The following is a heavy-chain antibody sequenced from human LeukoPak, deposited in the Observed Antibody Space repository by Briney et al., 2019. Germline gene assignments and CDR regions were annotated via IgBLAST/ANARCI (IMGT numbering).Heavy chain of an antibody. V-gene: IGHV1-18*01. CDR1: GYTFTSYG. Sequence: ASVKVSCKASGYTFTSYGLSWVRQAPGQGLEWMGWISAYNGNTNYAQKPQGRVTMTTDTSTSTAYMELSSLRSDDTAVYYCARDRNLFYYYGSGSRDFDYWGQGTLVTVSS. CDR2: ISAYNGNT. CDR3: ARDRNLFYYYGSGSRDFDY. J-gene: IGHJ4*02. D-gene: IGHD3-10*01.